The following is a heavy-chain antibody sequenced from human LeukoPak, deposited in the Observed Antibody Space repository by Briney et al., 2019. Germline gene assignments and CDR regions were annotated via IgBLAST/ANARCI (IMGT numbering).Heavy chain of an antibody. CDR2: IGIDSGNT. J-gene: IGHJ4*02. V-gene: IGHV3-48*01. CDR1: GFTFSDYS. CDR3: ARDYKYAFDN. D-gene: IGHD5-24*01. Sequence: GGSLRLSCAASGFTFSDYSMNWVRQAPGKGLEWISYIGIDSGNTNYADSVKGRSTISGDKAKNSLYLQMNSLRVEDTAVYYCARDYKYAFDNWGQGTLVTVSS.